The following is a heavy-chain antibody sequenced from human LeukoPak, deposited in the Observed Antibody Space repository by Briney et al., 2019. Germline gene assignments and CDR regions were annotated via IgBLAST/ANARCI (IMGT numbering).Heavy chain of an antibody. CDR3: ARYYDSSGYYYYYGMDV. CDR1: GGSISSSSYY. Sequence: SETLSLTCTVSGGSISSSSYYWGWIRQPPGKGLEWIGSIYYSGSTYYNPSLKSRVTISVDTSKNQFSLKLSSVTAADTAVYYCARYYDSSGYYYYYGMDVWGQGTTVPVSS. J-gene: IGHJ6*02. CDR2: IYYSGST. V-gene: IGHV4-39*01. D-gene: IGHD3-22*01.